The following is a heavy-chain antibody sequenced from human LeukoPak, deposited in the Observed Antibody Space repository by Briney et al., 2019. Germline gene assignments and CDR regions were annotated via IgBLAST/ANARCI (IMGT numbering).Heavy chain of an antibody. D-gene: IGHD6-19*01. Sequence: ASVKVSCKASGYTFTGYYMHWMRQAPGQGLEWMGWINPNSGGTNYAQKFQGRVTMTRDTSISTAYMELSRLRSDDTAVYYCARGEQWLVRLMDVWGKGTTVTVSS. CDR1: GYTFTGYY. V-gene: IGHV1-2*02. CDR2: INPNSGGT. CDR3: ARGEQWLVRLMDV. J-gene: IGHJ6*04.